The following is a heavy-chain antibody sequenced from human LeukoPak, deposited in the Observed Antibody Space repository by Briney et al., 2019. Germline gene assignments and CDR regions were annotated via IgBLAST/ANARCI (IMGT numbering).Heavy chain of an antibody. D-gene: IGHD1-26*01. CDR1: GFTFDDYA. CDR3: AKDKTALGRGMDV. CDR2: TSWNSGTV. V-gene: IGHV3-9*01. Sequence: GGSLRLSCAASGFTFDDYAMHWVRQTPGKGLEWVSGTSWNSGTVGYADSVKGRFTISRDNAKNSLYLQMNSLRPEDTALYYCAKDKTALGRGMDVWGQGTTVTVSS. J-gene: IGHJ6*02.